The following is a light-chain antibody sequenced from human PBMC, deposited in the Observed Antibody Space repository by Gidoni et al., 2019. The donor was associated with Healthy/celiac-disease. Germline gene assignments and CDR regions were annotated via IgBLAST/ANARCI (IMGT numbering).Light chain of an antibody. V-gene: IGKV1-5*01. Sequence: SASVGDRVTITCRASQSISSWLAWYQQKPGKAPKLLIYDASSLESGVPSRFSGSGSGTEFTLTISSLQPDYFATYYCQQYNSYPWTFGQGTKVEIK. CDR3: QQYNSYPWT. J-gene: IGKJ1*01. CDR1: QSISSW. CDR2: DAS.